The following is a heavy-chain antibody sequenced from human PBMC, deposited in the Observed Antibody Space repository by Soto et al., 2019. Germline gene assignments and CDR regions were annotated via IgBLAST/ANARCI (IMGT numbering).Heavy chain of an antibody. V-gene: IGHV4-59*01. CDR3: ARSNYYYDSSGYPIDY. J-gene: IGHJ4*02. CDR2: IYYSGST. D-gene: IGHD3-22*01. CDR1: GGSISSYY. Sequence: SETLSLTCTVSGGSISSYYWSWVRQPPGKGLEWIGYIYYSGSTNYNPSLKSRVTISVDTSKNQFSLKLSFVTAADTVLYYCARSNYYYDSSGYPIDYWGQGTLVTVSS.